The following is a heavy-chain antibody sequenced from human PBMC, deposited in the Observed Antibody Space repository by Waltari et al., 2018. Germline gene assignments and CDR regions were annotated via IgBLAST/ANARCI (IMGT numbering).Heavy chain of an antibody. CDR3: ARDDSTGYSYFDY. Sequence: EVQLVESGGGLVQPGGSLRLSCAASGFSFRSYWMHWVRQAPGKGLGWVSRINSEGSSSSHADSVKGRFTISRDNAKNTLYLQMNSLRVEDTAVYYCARDDSTGYSYFDYWGQGTLVTGSS. V-gene: IGHV3-74*01. J-gene: IGHJ4*02. D-gene: IGHD3-22*01. CDR1: GFSFRSYW. CDR2: INSEGSSS.